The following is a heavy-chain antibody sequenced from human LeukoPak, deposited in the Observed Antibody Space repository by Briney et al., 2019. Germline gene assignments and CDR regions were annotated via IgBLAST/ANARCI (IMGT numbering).Heavy chain of an antibody. D-gene: IGHD2-15*01. CDR3: ARDSRIFVRGGGPLGY. Sequence: ASVKVSCKASGYTFTGYYMHWVRQAPGQGLEWMGWINPNSGGINYAQKFQGRVTMTRDTSISTAYMELSRLRSDDTAVYYCARDSRIFVRGGGPLGYWGQGTLVTVSS. J-gene: IGHJ4*02. V-gene: IGHV1-2*02. CDR1: GYTFTGYY. CDR2: INPNSGGI.